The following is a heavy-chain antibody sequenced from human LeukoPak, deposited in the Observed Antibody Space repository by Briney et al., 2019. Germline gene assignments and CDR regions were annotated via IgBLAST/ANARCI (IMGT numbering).Heavy chain of an antibody. J-gene: IGHJ4*02. CDR1: GYTFTDCY. V-gene: IGHV1-2*02. CDR3: ARANFLYCSSSTCPFDY. D-gene: IGHD2-2*01. Sequence: ASVKVSCKASGYTFTDCYMHWVRQAPGQGFEWMGWINPNDGDTNYAQKFQGRVTITRDTSISTAHMEVSRLRSDDTAVYYCARANFLYCSSSTCPFDYWGQGTLVTVSS. CDR2: INPNDGDT.